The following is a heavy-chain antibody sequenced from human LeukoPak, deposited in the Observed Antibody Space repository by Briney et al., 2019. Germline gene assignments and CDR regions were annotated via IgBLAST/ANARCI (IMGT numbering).Heavy chain of an antibody. D-gene: IGHD4-23*01. V-gene: IGHV3-49*04. CDR2: IRSKAYGGTT. Sequence: GGSLRLSCTASGFTFGDYAMSWVRQAPGKGLEWVGFIRSKAYGGTTEYAASVKGRFTISRDDSKSIAYLQMNSLKTEDTAVYYCTRDDYGGNFLYWGQGTLVTVSS. J-gene: IGHJ4*02. CDR3: TRDDYGGNFLY. CDR1: GFTFGDYA.